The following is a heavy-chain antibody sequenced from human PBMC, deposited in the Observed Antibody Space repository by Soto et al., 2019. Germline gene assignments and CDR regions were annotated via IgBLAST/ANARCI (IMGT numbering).Heavy chain of an antibody. J-gene: IGHJ4*02. Sequence: GGSLRLSCAASGFTFSSYGMHWVRQAPGKGLEWVAVISYDGSNKYYADSVKGRFTISRDNSKSTLYLQMNSLRAEDTAVYYCAKDGGSYYIDYWGQGTLVTVSS. V-gene: IGHV3-30*18. CDR3: AKDGGSYYIDY. CDR1: GFTFSSYG. CDR2: ISYDGSNK. D-gene: IGHD1-26*01.